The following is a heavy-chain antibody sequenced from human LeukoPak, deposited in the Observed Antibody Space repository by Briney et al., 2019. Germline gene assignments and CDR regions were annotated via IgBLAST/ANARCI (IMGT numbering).Heavy chain of an antibody. J-gene: IGHJ5*02. Sequence: SETPSLTCTVSGDSISSSGYCWGWIRQPPGKGLEWIGCISYSGSTSYSPSLKSRVTISGDTSKNQFSLKLTSVTAADTAVYYCARYSTSSGWFDPWGQGTLVTVSS. CDR2: ISYSGST. V-gene: IGHV4-39*01. CDR3: ARYSTSSGWFDP. CDR1: GDSISSSGYC. D-gene: IGHD6-6*01.